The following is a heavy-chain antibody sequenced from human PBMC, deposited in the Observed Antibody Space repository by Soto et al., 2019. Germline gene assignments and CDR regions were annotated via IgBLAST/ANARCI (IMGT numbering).Heavy chain of an antibody. D-gene: IGHD2-2*01. CDR1: GFTFSNAW. CDR2: IKSKTDGGTT. J-gene: IGHJ4*02. Sequence: PGESLKISCAASGFTFSNAWMSWVRQAPGKGLEWVGRIKSKTDGGTTDYAAPVKGRFTISRDDSKNTLYLQMNSLKTEDTAVYYCTTDIVVVPAAFHWGQGTLVTVSS. CDR3: TTDIVVVPAAFH. V-gene: IGHV3-15*01.